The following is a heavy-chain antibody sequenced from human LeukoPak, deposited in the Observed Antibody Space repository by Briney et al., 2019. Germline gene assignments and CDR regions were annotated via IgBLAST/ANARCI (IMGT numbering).Heavy chain of an antibody. CDR3: ARAGYQLLLYDD. J-gene: IGHJ4*02. CDR1: GFTFSSYW. Sequence: GGSLRLSCAASGFTFSSYWMNWVRQAPGKGLEWVANINQDGSEKYYVDSVKGRFTISRDNGKNSLYLQLNSLRAEDTAVYYCARAGYQLLLYDDWGQGTLVTVSS. D-gene: IGHD2-2*01. V-gene: IGHV3-7*03. CDR2: INQDGSEK.